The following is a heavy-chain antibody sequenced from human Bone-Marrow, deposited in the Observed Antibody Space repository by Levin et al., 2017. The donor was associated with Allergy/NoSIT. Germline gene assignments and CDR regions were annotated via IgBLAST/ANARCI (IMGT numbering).Heavy chain of an antibody. CDR2: ISYDGSNK. D-gene: IGHD6-19*01. J-gene: IGHJ4*02. V-gene: IGHV3-30*18. Sequence: PGGSLRLSCAASGFTFSSYGMHWVRQAPGKGLEWVAVISYDGSNKYYADSVKGRFTISRDNSKNTLYLQMNSLRAEDTAVYYCAKDGAAVAGPDYWGQGTLVTVSS. CDR1: GFTFSSYG. CDR3: AKDGAAVAGPDY.